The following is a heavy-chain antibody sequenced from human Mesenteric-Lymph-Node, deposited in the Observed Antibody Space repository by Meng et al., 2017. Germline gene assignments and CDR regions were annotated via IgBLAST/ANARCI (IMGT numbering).Heavy chain of an antibody. D-gene: IGHD1-1*01. V-gene: IGHV4-34*01. CDR3: ASERDGPLDP. CDR2: TDHSETT. Sequence: RLRQPGPGPFLPPASSSPTCATSNGSFSVFYFLRLRRPPVEGLEWIGDTDHSETTTSHTSLKSRVFILTETSKTLFPLPLISVHAAETAVYYCASERDGPLDPWGQGTLVTVSS. J-gene: IGHJ5*02. CDR1: NGSFSVFY.